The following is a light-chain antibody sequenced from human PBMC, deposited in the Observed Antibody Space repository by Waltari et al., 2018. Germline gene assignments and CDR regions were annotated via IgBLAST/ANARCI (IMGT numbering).Light chain of an antibody. V-gene: IGLV4-69*02. CDR3: QSGGHGTWV. CDR1: SGHSTNI. CDR2: VNSDGSH. Sequence: QLVLTQSPSASASLGASVKTTCTLDSGHSTNIIAWHEQQPQKGTRYLLKVNSDGSHSKGDEMPDRFSGSSSSSGTERYLTISSVQSEDEADYYCQSGGHGTWVFGGGTKLTVL. J-gene: IGLJ3*02.